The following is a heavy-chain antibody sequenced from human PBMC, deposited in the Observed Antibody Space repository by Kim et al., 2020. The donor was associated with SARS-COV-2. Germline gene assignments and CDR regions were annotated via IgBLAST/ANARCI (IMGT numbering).Heavy chain of an antibody. J-gene: IGHJ4*02. CDR3: ARNMRVATINAPYDY. Sequence: QRFQGRVTITADESTSTAYMELSSLRSEDTAVYYCARNMRVATINAPYDYWGQGTLVTVSP. D-gene: IGHD5-12*01. V-gene: IGHV1-69*01.